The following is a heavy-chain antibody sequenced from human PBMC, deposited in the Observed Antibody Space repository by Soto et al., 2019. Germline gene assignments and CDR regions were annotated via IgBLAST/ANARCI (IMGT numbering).Heavy chain of an antibody. D-gene: IGHD3-22*01. J-gene: IGHJ4*02. V-gene: IGHV3-53*02. Sequence: EVQLVENGGGLMQPGGSLRLSCAASGFTFSFYHMSWVRQAPGKGLEWVSAVHSDFKTYYSDAVKGRFIISRDNSKHTLYLPMHSLRAYDTAVYYCVRVDPGDSAWLPGDYWGQGTLVTVAS. CDR1: GFTFSFYH. CDR3: VRVDPGDSAWLPGDY. CDR2: VHSDFKT.